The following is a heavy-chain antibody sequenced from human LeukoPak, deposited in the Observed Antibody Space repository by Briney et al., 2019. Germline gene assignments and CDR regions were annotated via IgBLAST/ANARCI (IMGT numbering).Heavy chain of an antibody. CDR1: GFTFSSYS. CDR3: ARDRYYDSSGQETTDY. J-gene: IGHJ4*02. CDR2: ISSSSSYI. Sequence: GGSLRLSCAASGFTFSSYSMNWVRQAPGKGLEWVSSISSSSSYIYHADSVKGRFTISRDNAKNSLYLQMNSLRAEDTAVYYCARDRYYDSSGQETTDYWGQGTLVTVSS. D-gene: IGHD3-22*01. V-gene: IGHV3-21*03.